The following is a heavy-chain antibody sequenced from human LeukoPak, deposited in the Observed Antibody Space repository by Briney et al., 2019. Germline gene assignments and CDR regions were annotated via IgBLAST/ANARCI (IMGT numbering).Heavy chain of an antibody. J-gene: IGHJ2*01. Sequence: GGSLRLSCAASGFTFSSYSMNWVRQAPGKGLEWVSSISSSSSYIYYADSVKGRFTISRDNAKNSLYLQMNSLRAEDTAVYYCARASVAKMTYWYFDLWGRGTLVTVSS. CDR1: GFTFSSYS. CDR3: ARASVAKMTYWYFDL. V-gene: IGHV3-21*01. CDR2: ISSSSSYI. D-gene: IGHD5-12*01.